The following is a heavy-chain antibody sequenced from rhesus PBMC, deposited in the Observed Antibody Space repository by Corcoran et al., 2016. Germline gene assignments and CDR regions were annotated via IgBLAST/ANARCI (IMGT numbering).Heavy chain of an antibody. J-gene: IGHJ4*01. CDR2: SSPYNGNK. Sequence: QVQLVQSGGEIKQPGASVKLSCTASAYTFTSSYMPWLRQAPGQGLECIGLSSPYNGNKGYAQNFHGRVTITTDTSTSTGYMELSSLRSEDTAVYYCTRGRSYFDYWGQGVLVTVSS. CDR1: AYTFTSSY. V-gene: IGHV1-180*01. CDR3: TRGRSYFDY.